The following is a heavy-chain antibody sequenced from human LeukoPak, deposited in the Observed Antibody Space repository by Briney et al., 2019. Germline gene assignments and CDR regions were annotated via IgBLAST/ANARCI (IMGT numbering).Heavy chain of an antibody. J-gene: IGHJ5*02. Sequence: SGPTLVKPTQTLTLTCTFSGFSHSPSGVGVGWIRQPPGKALEWLALIYWDDDKRYSPSLKSRLTVTKDTSKNQVVLSMTNMDPVDPATYYCAHRRYGDYGWDWFDPWGQGTLVTVSS. CDR2: IYWDDDK. CDR1: GFSHSPSGVG. CDR3: AHRRYGDYGWDWFDP. V-gene: IGHV2-5*02. D-gene: IGHD4-17*01.